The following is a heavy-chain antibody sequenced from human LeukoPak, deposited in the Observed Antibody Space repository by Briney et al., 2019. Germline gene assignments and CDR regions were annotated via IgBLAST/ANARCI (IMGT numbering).Heavy chain of an antibody. CDR1: GFTFSNYA. V-gene: IGHV3-30*04. CDR2: ISYDGSNK. CDR3: ARSLATSYYYMDV. D-gene: IGHD5-12*01. J-gene: IGHJ6*03. Sequence: GGSLRLSCAASGFTFSNYAMHWVRQAPGKGLEWVAVISYDGSNKFCADSVKGRFTISRDNSKNTLHLQMNSLRAEDTAVYYCARSLATSYYYMDVWGKGTTVTVSS.